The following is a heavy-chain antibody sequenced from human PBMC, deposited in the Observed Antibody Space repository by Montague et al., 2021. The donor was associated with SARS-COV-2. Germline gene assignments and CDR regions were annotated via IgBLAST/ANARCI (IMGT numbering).Heavy chain of an antibody. CDR1: GFTFGGYD. CDR2: IGIGGDT. Sequence: SLRLSCAASGFTFGGYDMNWVRQAPGKGLEWVSAIGIGGDTYYLGSVKGRFIISRENAKNSLYLQMNSLRVGDTAEYYCARGGEWSSSSLPDYWGQGTLVTVSS. V-gene: IGHV3-13*04. CDR3: ARGGEWSSSSLPDY. J-gene: IGHJ4*02. D-gene: IGHD6-6*01.